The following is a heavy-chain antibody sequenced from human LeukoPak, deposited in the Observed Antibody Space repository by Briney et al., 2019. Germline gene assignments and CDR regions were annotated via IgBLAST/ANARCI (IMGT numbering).Heavy chain of an antibody. D-gene: IGHD1-1*01. Sequence: PSETLSLTCIVSGGSISSYYWSWIRQPPGKGLEWIGYIYYSGSTNYNPSLKSRVTISVDTSKNQFSLKLSSVTAADTAVYYCVRDSLQLDVWWDDTFDSWGQGRMVTVSS. CDR2: IYYSGST. CDR1: GGSISSYY. CDR3: VRDSLQLDVWWDDTFDS. V-gene: IGHV4-59*01. J-gene: IGHJ3*02.